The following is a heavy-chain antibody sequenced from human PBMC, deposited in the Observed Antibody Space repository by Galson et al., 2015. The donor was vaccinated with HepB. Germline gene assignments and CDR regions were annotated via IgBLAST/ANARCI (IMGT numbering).Heavy chain of an antibody. CDR1: GSTFTSYY. D-gene: IGHD6-13*01. CDR3: ARGGGYSSSLLDYFDY. J-gene: IGHJ4*02. V-gene: IGHV1-46*03. Sequence: SVKVSCKASGSTFTSYYMHWVRQAPGQGLEWMGIINPSGGSTTYAQKFQGRVTMTRDSSTSTVFMELSSLRSEDTAVYYCARGGGYSSSLLDYFDYWGQGTLVTVSS. CDR2: INPSGGST.